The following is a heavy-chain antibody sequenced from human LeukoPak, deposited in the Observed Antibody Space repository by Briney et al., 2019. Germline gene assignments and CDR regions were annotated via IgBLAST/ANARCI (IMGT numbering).Heavy chain of an antibody. Sequence: GASVAVSCKASGYTFTSYGISWVRQAPGQGLEWMGWISAYNGNTNYAQKLQGRVTMTTDTSTSTAYMELRSLRSDDTAVYYCARGPDILTGYYTRIRAFDIWGQGTMVTVSS. CDR3: ARGPDILTGYYTRIRAFDI. V-gene: IGHV1-18*01. CDR1: GYTFTSYG. J-gene: IGHJ3*02. D-gene: IGHD3-9*01. CDR2: ISAYNGNT.